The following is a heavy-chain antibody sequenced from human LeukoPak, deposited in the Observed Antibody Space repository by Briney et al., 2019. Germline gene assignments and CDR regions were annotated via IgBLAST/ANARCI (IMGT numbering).Heavy chain of an antibody. J-gene: IGHJ5*02. CDR1: GGSFSSGNYY. V-gene: IGHV4-31*03. CDR2: VSHSGPT. Sequence: PSQTLSLTYTVSGGSFSSGNYYWSWLRQHPGKGLEWIGYVSHSGPTDINPSLKSRATIAVDTSTNQFSLRLTSVTAADTAIYYCARDTRLRGTNWFDPWGQGTLVTVSS. D-gene: IGHD4-17*01. CDR3: ARDTRLRGTNWFDP.